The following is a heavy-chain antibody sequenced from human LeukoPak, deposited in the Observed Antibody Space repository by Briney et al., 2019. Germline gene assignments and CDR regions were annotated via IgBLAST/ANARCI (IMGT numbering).Heavy chain of an antibody. CDR2: IGISGDT. CDR1: GFTLRCYD. D-gene: IGHD6-19*01. J-gene: IGHJ4*02. CDR3: ARGGIQVSGIDEIDY. V-gene: IGHV3-13*01. Sequence: PGGSLRLSCAASGFTLRCYDMHWVRQVTGKGLEWVSAIGISGDTYYPGSVKGRFTISRENAKNSLYLQMNSLTAGDTAVYYCARGGIQVSGIDEIDYWGQGTLVTVSS.